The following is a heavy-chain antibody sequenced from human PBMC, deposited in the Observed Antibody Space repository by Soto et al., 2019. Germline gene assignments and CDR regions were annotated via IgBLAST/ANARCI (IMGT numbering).Heavy chain of an antibody. CDR2: IYWDDDK. V-gene: IGHV2-5*02. J-gene: IGHJ4*02. Sequence: QITLKESGPALVKPTQTLTLTCTFSGFSLSTSGVGVGWIRQPPGKALEWLALIYWDDDKRYSPSLKSRLTIPTDTSKSQVVLTMTSMDPVDTATYYCAHSWQQLVFDYWGQGTLVTVSS. CDR3: AHSWQQLVFDY. CDR1: GFSLSTSGVG. D-gene: IGHD6-13*01.